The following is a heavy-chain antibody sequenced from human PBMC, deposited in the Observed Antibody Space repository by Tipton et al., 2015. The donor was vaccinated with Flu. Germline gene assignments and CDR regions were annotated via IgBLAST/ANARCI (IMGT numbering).Heavy chain of an antibody. D-gene: IGHD3-10*01. CDR2: INHSGST. CDR3: ERRRARGSGSYHPDAFDI. V-gene: IGHV4-34*01. Sequence: TLSLTCAVYGGSFSGYYWSWIRQPPGKGLEWIGEINHSGSTNYNPTLKSRVTISVDTSKNQFSLKLSSVTAADTAVYYCERRRARGSGSYHPDAFDIWGQGTMVTVSS. CDR1: GGSFSGYY. J-gene: IGHJ3*02.